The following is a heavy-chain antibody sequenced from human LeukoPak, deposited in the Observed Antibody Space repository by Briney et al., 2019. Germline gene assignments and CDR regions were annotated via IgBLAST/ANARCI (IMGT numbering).Heavy chain of an antibody. Sequence: PGGSLRLSCAASGFTFSDYYMSWIRQAPGKGLEWVSYISSSGSTIYYADSVKGRFTISRDNAKNSLYLQMNSLRAEDTAVYYCARGLRLGYCSSTSCYSFVSYFDYWGQGTLVTVSS. J-gene: IGHJ4*02. D-gene: IGHD2-2*01. V-gene: IGHV3-11*01. CDR2: ISSSGSTI. CDR3: ARGLRLGYCSSTSCYSFVSYFDY. CDR1: GFTFSDYY.